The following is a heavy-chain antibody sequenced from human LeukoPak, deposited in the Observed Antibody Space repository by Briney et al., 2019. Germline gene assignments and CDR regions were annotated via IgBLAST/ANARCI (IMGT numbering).Heavy chain of an antibody. J-gene: IGHJ4*02. CDR1: GGSISSGGYY. CDR3: AASIAAAGTDLDY. D-gene: IGHD6-13*01. CDR2: IYYSGST. V-gene: IGHV4-31*03. Sequence: SETLSLTCTVSGGSISSGGYYWRWIRQHPGKGLEWIGYIYYSGSTYYNPSLKSRVTISVDTSKNQFSLKLSSVTAADTAVYYCAASIAAAGTDLDYWGQGTLVTVSS.